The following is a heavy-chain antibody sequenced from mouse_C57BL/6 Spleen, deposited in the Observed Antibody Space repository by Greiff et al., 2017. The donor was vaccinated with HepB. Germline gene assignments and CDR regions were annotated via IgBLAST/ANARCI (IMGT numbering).Heavy chain of an antibody. D-gene: IGHD2-5*01. Sequence: VQLQESGPGLVQPSQSLSITCTVSGFSLTSYGVHWVRQSPGKGLEWLGVIWSGGSTDYNAAFISRLSISKDNSKSQVFFKMNSLQADDTAIYYCARRGIVTGDYAMDYWGQGTSVTVSS. CDR2: IWSGGST. CDR1: GFSLTSYG. V-gene: IGHV2-2*01. CDR3: ARRGIVTGDYAMDY. J-gene: IGHJ4*01.